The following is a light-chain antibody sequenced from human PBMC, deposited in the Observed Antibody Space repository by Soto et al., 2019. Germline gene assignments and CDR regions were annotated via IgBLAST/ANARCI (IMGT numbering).Light chain of an antibody. CDR1: QGIYIY. CDR3: QQLKRYPLT. V-gene: IGKV1-9*01. J-gene: IGKJ4*01. Sequence: DIQLTQSPSFLSASVGDRVTITCRASQGIYIYLAWFQLKPGKAPNLLIYFASTLQSGVPSRFSGSQSGTEFNLTISSLQPEDFATYYCQQLKRYPLTFGGGTKVEIK. CDR2: FAS.